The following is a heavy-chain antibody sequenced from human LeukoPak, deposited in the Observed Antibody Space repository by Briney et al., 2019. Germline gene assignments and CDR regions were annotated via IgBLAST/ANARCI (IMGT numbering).Heavy chain of an antibody. V-gene: IGHV4-39*07. J-gene: IGHJ5*02. D-gene: IGHD6-19*01. Sequence: SETLSLTCTVSGGSISTSNYYWGWIRQPPGKGLEWIGSIYYSGSTYYNPSLKSRVTISVDTSKNQFSLKLSSVTAADTAVYYCAREGGQWLVSNWFDPWGQGTLVTVSS. CDR1: GGSISTSNYY. CDR2: IYYSGST. CDR3: AREGGQWLVSNWFDP.